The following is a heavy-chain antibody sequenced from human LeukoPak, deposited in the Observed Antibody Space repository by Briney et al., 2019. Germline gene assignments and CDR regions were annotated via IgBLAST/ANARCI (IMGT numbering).Heavy chain of an antibody. CDR1: GFTFSNYW. CDR2: IISDGSRT. Sequence: PGGSLRLSCAASGFTFSNYWMYWVRQASGKGLVWVSQIISDGSRTYYADSVKGRFTISRDNTRNTLYLQMNSLRAEDTAVYYCVRDGDKLGRDFDYWGQGTLVTVSS. J-gene: IGHJ4*02. D-gene: IGHD4-17*01. V-gene: IGHV3-74*01. CDR3: VRDGDKLGRDFDY.